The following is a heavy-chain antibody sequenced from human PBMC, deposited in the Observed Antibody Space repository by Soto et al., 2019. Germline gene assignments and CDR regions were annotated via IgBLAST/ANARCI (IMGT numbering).Heavy chain of an antibody. Sequence: LSLTCTVSGGSISNYYWTWVRQPPGKGLEWIGYIYYSGSTYYNPSLKSRVTISVDTSKNQFSLKLSSVTAADTAVYYCARHTPAISISDHWGQGTLVTVS. J-gene: IGHJ4*02. V-gene: IGHV4-59*04. CDR2: IYYSGST. CDR1: GGSISNYY. CDR3: ARHTPAISISDH. D-gene: IGHD2-15*01.